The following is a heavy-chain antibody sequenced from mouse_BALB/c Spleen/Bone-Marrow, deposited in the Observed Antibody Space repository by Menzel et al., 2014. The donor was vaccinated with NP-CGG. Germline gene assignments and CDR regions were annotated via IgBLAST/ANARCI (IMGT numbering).Heavy chain of an antibody. J-gene: IGHJ4*01. CDR1: GFNIKDTY. CDR2: IDPANGNT. Sequence: AQLQQPGAELVKPGASAKLSCTASGFNIKDTYMHWAKQRPEHGLEWIGRIDPANGNTKYDPKFQGKATITADTSSNTAYLQLSSLTSEDTAVYYCARWEYYAMDYWGQGTSVTVSS. CDR3: ARWEYYAMDY. V-gene: IGHV14-3*02. D-gene: IGHD4-1*01.